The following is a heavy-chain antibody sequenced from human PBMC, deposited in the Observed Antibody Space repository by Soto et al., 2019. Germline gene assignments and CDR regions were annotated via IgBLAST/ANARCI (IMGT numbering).Heavy chain of an antibody. D-gene: IGHD5-12*01. CDR3: AKSTSEWLRWPYYYYYGMDV. V-gene: IGHV3-30*18. CDR1: GFTFSSYG. Sequence: QVQLVESGGGVVQPGRSLRLSCAASGFTFSSYGMHRVRQAPGKGLEWVAVISYDGSNKYYADSVKGRFTISRDNSKNTLYLQMNSLRAEDTAVYYCAKSTSEWLRWPYYYYYGMDVWSQGTTVTVSS. CDR2: ISYDGSNK. J-gene: IGHJ6*02.